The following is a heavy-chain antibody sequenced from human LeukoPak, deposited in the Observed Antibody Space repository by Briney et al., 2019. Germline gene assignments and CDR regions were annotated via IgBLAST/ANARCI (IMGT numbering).Heavy chain of an antibody. V-gene: IGHV1-46*01. CDR3: ASIYYYDSGTQGAFDI. Sequence: ASVKVSCKASGYTFTSYYMHWVRQAPGQGLEWMGIINPSGGSTSYAQKFQGRVTMTRDTSTSTVYMELSSLRSEDTAVYYCASIYYYDSGTQGAFDIWGQGTMVTVSS. D-gene: IGHD3-10*01. CDR2: INPSGGST. J-gene: IGHJ3*02. CDR1: GYTFTSYY.